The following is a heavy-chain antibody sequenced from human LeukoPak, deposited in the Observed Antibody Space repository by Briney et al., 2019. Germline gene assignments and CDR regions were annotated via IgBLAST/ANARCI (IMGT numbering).Heavy chain of an antibody. D-gene: IGHD3-10*01. CDR3: ARVPYYYGSGSL. V-gene: IGHV3-21*01. J-gene: IGHJ4*02. Sequence: GGSLRLSCAASGFTFSSYSMSWVRQAPGKGLEWVSSISSSSYIYYADSVKGRFTISRDNAKNSLYLQMNSLRAEDTAVYYCARVPYYYGSGSLWGQGTLVTVSS. CDR2: ISSSSYI. CDR1: GFTFSSYS.